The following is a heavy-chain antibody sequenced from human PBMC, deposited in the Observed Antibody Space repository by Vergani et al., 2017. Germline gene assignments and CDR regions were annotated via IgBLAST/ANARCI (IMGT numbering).Heavy chain of an antibody. J-gene: IGHJ5*02. D-gene: IGHD3-10*01. CDR3: ARVVGTMVRGVKSWFDP. CDR1: GYTFTSYG. Sequence: QVQLVQSGAEVKKPGASVKVSCKASGYTFTSYGISWVRQAPGQGLEWMGWISAYNGNTNYAQKLQGRVTITADESTSTAYMELSSLRSEDTAVYYCARVVGTMVRGVKSWFDPWGQGTLVTVSS. V-gene: IGHV1-18*01. CDR2: ISAYNGNT.